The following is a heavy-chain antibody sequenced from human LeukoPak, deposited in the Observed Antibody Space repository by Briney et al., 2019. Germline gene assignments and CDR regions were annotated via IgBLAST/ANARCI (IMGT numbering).Heavy chain of an antibody. D-gene: IGHD6-13*01. CDR2: ISYDGSNK. CDR3: AKDRAPSIAAAYDAFDI. CDR1: GFTFSSYG. J-gene: IGHJ3*02. V-gene: IGHV3-30*18. Sequence: PGRSLGLSCAASGFTFSSYGMHWVRQAPGKGLEWVAVISYDGSNKYYADSVKGRFTISRDNSKNTLYLQMSSLRAEDTAVYYCAKDRAPSIAAAYDAFDIWGQGTMVTVSS.